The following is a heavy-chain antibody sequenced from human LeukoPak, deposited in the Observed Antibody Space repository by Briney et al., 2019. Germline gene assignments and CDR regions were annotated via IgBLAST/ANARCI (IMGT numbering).Heavy chain of an antibody. V-gene: IGHV3-74*01. CDR2: INSDDSRT. CDR1: GFTFSAFW. Sequence: GGSLRLSCAASGFTFSAFWMHWVRQAPGKGLVWVSRINSDDSRTTYADSVKGRFTISRDNAKNTLCLQMNSLRAEDTAVYYCARLNPVTVDYWGQGTLVTVSS. D-gene: IGHD2-21*02. CDR3: ARLNPVTVDY. J-gene: IGHJ4*02.